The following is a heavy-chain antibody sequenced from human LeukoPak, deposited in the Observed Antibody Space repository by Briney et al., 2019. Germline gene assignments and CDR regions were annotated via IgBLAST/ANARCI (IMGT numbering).Heavy chain of an antibody. CDR3: ASLQQALFIVAKAIDI. CDR2: FSGSGGSR. CDR1: GFTFSSYW. V-gene: IGHV3-23*01. D-gene: IGHD3-16*02. J-gene: IGHJ3*02. Sequence: PGGALRLSCGASGFTFSSYWVRWGRQARGRGVGMVSGFSGSGGSRYYADSVRRRVTIPSDNPRNTLYLQMNSLRAEDTAVYYCASLQQALFIVAKAIDIWGQGTMVTVSS.